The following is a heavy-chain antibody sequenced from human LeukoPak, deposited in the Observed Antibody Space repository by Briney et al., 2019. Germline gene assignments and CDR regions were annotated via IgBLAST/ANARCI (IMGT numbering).Heavy chain of an antibody. D-gene: IGHD1-26*01. CDR1: GYTFTSYY. CDR3: AREPIVGATTNYYYYMDV. V-gene: IGHV1-2*02. J-gene: IGHJ6*03. CDR2: INPNSGGT. Sequence: ASVKVSCKASGYTFTSYYMHWVRQAPGQGLEWMGWINPNSGGTNYAQKFQGRVTMTRDTSISTAYMKLSRLRSDDTAVYYCAREPIVGATTNYYYYMDVWGKGTTVSISS.